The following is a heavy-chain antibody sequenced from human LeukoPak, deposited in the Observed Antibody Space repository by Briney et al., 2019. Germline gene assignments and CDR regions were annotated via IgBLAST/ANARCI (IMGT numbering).Heavy chain of an antibody. D-gene: IGHD3-22*01. J-gene: IGHJ4*02. CDR2: INHSGST. CDR1: GGSFSGYY. V-gene: IGHV4-34*01. CDR3: ARAGDSSGYSDY. Sequence: PSETLSLTCAVYGGSFSGYYWSWIRQPPGKGLEWIGEINHSGSTNYNPSLKSLGTISVDTSKNQFSLKLSSVTAADTAVYYCARAGDSSGYSDYWGQGILVTVSS.